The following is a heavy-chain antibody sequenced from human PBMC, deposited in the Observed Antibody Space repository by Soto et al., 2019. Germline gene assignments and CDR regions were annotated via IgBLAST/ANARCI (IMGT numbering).Heavy chain of an antibody. Sequence: QVQLVESGGGVVQPGRSLRLSCAASEFSYSDYGMNWVRQAPGTGLEWVAVISSDESSKYYADSVKGRFTISRDNSKNTLYLHMNSLRPEHTAVYYCAKEGGNSYYYYGMDVWGQGTTATVSS. CDR1: EFSYSDYG. V-gene: IGHV3-30*18. CDR3: AKEGGNSYYYYGMDV. J-gene: IGHJ6*02. D-gene: IGHD2-21*02. CDR2: ISSDESSK.